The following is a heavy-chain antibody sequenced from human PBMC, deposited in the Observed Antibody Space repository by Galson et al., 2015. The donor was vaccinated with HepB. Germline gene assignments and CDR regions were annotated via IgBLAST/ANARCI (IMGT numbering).Heavy chain of an antibody. CDR3: VCHSGNDLNPLDP. V-gene: IGHV3-48*04. Sequence: SLRLYCEASTFIFTTYSMNWVPQASGKGLECVSYISSSSSTIYYADPVKGRFTISRDNAKNSLYLQMNRLRVEDTAVYYCVCHSGNDLNPLDPWGQGTLVTVSS. D-gene: IGHD5-12*01. CDR1: TFIFTTYS. J-gene: IGHJ5*02. CDR2: ISSSSSTI.